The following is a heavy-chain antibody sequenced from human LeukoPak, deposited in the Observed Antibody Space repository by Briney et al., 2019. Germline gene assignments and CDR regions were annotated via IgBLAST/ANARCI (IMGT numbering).Heavy chain of an antibody. Sequence: GASVKVSCKASGYTFTSYDINWVRQATGQGLEWMGWMNPNSGNTGYAQKFQGRVTMTRNTSISTAYMELSSLRSEDTAVYYCARAGPKYSSGPLLYYYYYYMDVWGKGTTVTVSS. D-gene: IGHD6-19*01. J-gene: IGHJ6*03. V-gene: IGHV1-8*01. CDR2: MNPNSGNT. CDR3: ARAGPKYSSGPLLYYYYYYMDV. CDR1: GYTFTSYD.